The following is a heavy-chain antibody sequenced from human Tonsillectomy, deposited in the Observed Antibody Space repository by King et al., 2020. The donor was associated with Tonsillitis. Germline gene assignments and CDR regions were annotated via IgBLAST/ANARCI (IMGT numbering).Heavy chain of an antibody. D-gene: IGHD3-10*01. J-gene: IGHJ4*02. CDR1: GFTFSSYG. V-gene: IGHV3-30*18. CDR2: ISYDGSNK. CDR3: AKGKPFVFYYGSGTDSYFDY. Sequence: VQLVESGGGVVQPGRSLRLSCAASGFTFSSYGMHWVRQAPGKGLEWVAVISYDGSNKYYADSVKGRFTISRDNSKNTLYLQMNSLRAEDTAVYYCAKGKPFVFYYGSGTDSYFDYWGQGPLVTVSS.